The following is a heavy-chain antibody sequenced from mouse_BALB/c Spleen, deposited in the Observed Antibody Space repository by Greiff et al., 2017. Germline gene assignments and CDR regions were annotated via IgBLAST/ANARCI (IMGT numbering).Heavy chain of an antibody. CDR1: GFTFSSFG. CDR3: ASGANYDYDLDY. Sequence: EVQGVESGGGLVQPGGSRKLSCAASGFTFSSFGMHWVRQAPEKGLEWVAYISSGSSTIYYADTVKGRFTISRDNPKNTLFLQMTSLRSEDTAMYYCASGANYDYDLDYWGQGTSVTVSS. CDR2: ISSGSSTI. V-gene: IGHV5-17*02. J-gene: IGHJ4*01. D-gene: IGHD2-4*01.